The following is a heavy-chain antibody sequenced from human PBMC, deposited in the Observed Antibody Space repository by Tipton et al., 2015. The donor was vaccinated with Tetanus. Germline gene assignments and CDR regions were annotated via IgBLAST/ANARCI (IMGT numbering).Heavy chain of an antibody. J-gene: IGHJ4*02. V-gene: IGHV4-31*03. D-gene: IGHD2-2*01. Sequence: TLSLTCTVSGGSVRSGSYYWNWIRQHPGKGLEWLGSIFYTGSTYYNPSLKSRLTISVETSKNQFSLKLSSVTAADTAIYYCAREVPAAGHFDSWGQGTLVTVSS. CDR3: AREVPAAGHFDS. CDR2: IFYTGST. CDR1: GGSVRSGSYY.